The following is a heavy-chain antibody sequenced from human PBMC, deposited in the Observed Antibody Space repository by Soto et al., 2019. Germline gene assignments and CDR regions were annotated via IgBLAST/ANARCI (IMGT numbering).Heavy chain of an antibody. CDR3: ARAVGLRFLEWLDPPDV. CDR2: IYYSGST. Sequence: SETLSLTCTVSGGSISSGDYYWSWIRQPPGKGLEWIGYIYYSGSTYYNPSLKSRVTISVDTSKNQFSLKLSSVTAADTAVYYCARAVGLRFLEWLDPPDVWGQGTTVTVSS. CDR1: GGSISSGDYY. J-gene: IGHJ6*02. D-gene: IGHD3-3*01. V-gene: IGHV4-30-4*01.